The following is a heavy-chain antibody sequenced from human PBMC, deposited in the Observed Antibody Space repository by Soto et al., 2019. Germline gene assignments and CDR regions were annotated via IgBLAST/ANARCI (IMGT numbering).Heavy chain of an antibody. CDR2: IFPSDSDT. V-gene: IGHV5-51*01. CDR3: ARKDKSGYFNWFDP. CDR1: GYKFTSSW. D-gene: IGHD3-22*01. J-gene: IGHJ5*02. Sequence: ESLKISCRTSGYKFTSSWIAWVRQKPGKGLEWMGIIFPSDSDTRYSPSFQGQVTISADRSTSTVFLQWASLKASGTAVYFCARKDKSGYFNWFDPWGQGTLVTVSS.